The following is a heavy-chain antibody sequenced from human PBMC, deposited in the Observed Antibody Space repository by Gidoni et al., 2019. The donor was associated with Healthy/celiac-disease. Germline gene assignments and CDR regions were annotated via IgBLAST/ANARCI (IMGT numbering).Heavy chain of an antibody. V-gene: IGHV4-31*03. CDR2: IYYSGGT. D-gene: IGHD6-13*01. CDR3: ARDHPDVSSSWDQYHDYYYGMDV. CDR1: GGSIISAGYY. J-gene: IGHJ6*02. Sequence: QVQLQESGPGLVKPPQTLSLTCTVSGGSIISAGYYWSWIRQHPGKGLEWIGYIYYSGGTYYKPALKSGVTISEDTSKNQFSLKLSSVTAADTAVYYCARDHPDVSSSWDQYHDYYYGMDVWGQGTTVTVSS.